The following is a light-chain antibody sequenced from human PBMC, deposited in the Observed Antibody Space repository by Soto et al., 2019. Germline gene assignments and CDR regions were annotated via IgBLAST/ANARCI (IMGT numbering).Light chain of an antibody. CDR1: QSVLYSSNNKNY. Sequence: DIVMTQSPDSLALSLCDGSTINCKSSQSVLYSSNNKNYLAWYQQKPGQPPKLLIYWASTRESGVPDRFSGSGSGTDFTLTISSLQAEDVAVYYCQQYYSTPLTFGGGTKVDIK. V-gene: IGKV4-1*01. CDR3: QQYYSTPLT. J-gene: IGKJ4*01. CDR2: WAS.